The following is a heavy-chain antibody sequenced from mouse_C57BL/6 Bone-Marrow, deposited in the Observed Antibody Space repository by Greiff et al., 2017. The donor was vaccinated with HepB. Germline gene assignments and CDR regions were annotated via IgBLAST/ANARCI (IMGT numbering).Heavy chain of an antibody. J-gene: IGHJ1*03. CDR3: ARNYGSRGYFDV. CDR1: GFTFSDYG. D-gene: IGHD1-1*01. CDR2: ISSGSSTI. Sequence: EVKLMESGGGLVKPGGSLKLSCAASGFTFSDYGMHWVRQAPEKGLEWVAYISSGSSTIYYADTVKGRFTISRDNAKNTLFLQMTSLRSEDTAMYYCARNYGSRGYFDVWGTGTTVTVSS. V-gene: IGHV5-17*01.